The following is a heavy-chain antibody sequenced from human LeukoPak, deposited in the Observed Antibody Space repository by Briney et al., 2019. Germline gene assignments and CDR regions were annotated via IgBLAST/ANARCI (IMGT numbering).Heavy chain of an antibody. CDR1: VGSFRGYY. CDR2: INHSGST. V-gene: IGHV4-34*01. CDR3: ARTGRRGYSYGYPNFDY. D-gene: IGHD5-18*01. Sequence: PPGTLSLTCAVYVGSFRGYYWSWIRHPPGKGLEWIGEINHSGSTNYNPSLKSRVTISVDTSKNQFSLKLSSVTAADTAVYYGARTGRRGYSYGYPNFDYWGQGTLVTVSS. J-gene: IGHJ4*02.